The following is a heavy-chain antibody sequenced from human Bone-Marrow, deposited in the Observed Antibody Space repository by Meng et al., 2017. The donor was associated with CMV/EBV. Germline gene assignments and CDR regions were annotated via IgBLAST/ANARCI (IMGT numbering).Heavy chain of an antibody. CDR1: GGSISSGDYY. CDR2: IYYSGST. D-gene: IGHD2-2*01. Sequence: SETLSLTCTVSGGSISSGDYYWSWIRQPLGKGLEWIGYIYYSGSTYYNPSLKSRVTISVDTSKNQFSLKLSSVTAADTAVYYCARDRIVVVPAAIYYYYGMDVWGQGTTVTVSS. V-gene: IGHV4-30-4*08. J-gene: IGHJ6*02. CDR3: ARDRIVVVPAAIYYYYGMDV.